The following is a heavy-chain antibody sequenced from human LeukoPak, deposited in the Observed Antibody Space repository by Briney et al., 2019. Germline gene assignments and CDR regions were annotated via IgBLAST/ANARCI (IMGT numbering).Heavy chain of an antibody. CDR3: ARVTPGVEGYNEGFGAFDV. D-gene: IGHD5-24*01. V-gene: IGHV4-31*03. J-gene: IGHJ3*01. Sequence: PSETLSLTCTVSGGSISRGLYYWSWIRQHPGKGLEWIGYISYSGSTYYNPSLKSRVTISLDTSKNQFSLKVTSVTTADTAVYYCARVTPGVEGYNEGFGAFDVWGQGTVVSVSS. CDR2: ISYSGST. CDR1: GGSISRGLYY.